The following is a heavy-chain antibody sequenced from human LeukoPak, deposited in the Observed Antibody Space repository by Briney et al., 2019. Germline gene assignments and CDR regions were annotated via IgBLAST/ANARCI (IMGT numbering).Heavy chain of an antibody. J-gene: IGHJ3*02. CDR2: VIPIFGTV. CDR1: GYTFTGYY. Sequence: GASVKVSCKASGYTFTGYYMHWVRQAPGQGLQWMGRVIPIFGTVNYAQTFQDRVTITTDESTTTAYMELSSLRSEDTAVYYCARGFFDNSHHYAFDIWGQGTMVTVSA. V-gene: IGHV1-69*05. CDR3: ARGFFDNSHHYAFDI. D-gene: IGHD2/OR15-2a*01.